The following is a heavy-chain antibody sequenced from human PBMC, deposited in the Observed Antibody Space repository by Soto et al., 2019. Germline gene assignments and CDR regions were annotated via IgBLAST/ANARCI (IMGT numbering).Heavy chain of an antibody. D-gene: IGHD2-8*01. Sequence: GGSLRLSCAASGFTFSSYAMHWVRQAPGKGLEWVAVISYDGSNKYYADSVKGRFTISRDNSKNTLYLQMNSLRAEDTAVYYCARAPALGYCTNGVCYTNWFDPWGQGTLVTVSS. V-gene: IGHV3-30-3*01. J-gene: IGHJ5*02. CDR3: ARAPALGYCTNGVCYTNWFDP. CDR1: GFTFSSYA. CDR2: ISYDGSNK.